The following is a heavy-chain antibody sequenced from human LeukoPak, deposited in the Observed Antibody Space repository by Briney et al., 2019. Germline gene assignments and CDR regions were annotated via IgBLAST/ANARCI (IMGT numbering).Heavy chain of an antibody. J-gene: IGHJ5*02. CDR1: GFTFSSYA. CDR3: ARGGALYGGNWFDP. CDR2: IYSGGST. Sequence: PGGSLRLSCAASGFTFSSYAMSWVRQAPGKGLEWVSVIYSGGSTYYADSVKGRFTISRDNSKNTLYLQMNSLRAEDTAVYYCARGGALYGGNWFDPWGQGTLVTVSS. V-gene: IGHV3-53*01. D-gene: IGHD4-23*01.